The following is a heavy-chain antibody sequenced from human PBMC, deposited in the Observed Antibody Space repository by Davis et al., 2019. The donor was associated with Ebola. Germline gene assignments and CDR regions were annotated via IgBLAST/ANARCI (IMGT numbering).Heavy chain of an antibody. CDR2: IYTSGST. CDR3: ARARADSWFDP. CDR1: GGSISSGSYY. J-gene: IGHJ5*02. Sequence: LRLSCTVSGGSISSGSYYWSWTRQPAGKGLEWIGHIYTSGSTNYNPSLKSRVTISVDTSKNQFSLKLSSVTAADTAVYYCARARADSWFDPWGQGTLVTVSS. V-gene: IGHV4-61*09. D-gene: IGHD6-19*01.